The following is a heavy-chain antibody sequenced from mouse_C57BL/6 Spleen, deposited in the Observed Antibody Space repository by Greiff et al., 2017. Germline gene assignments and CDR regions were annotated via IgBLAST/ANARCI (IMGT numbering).Heavy chain of an antibody. J-gene: IGHJ3*01. CDR2: ISDGGSYT. CDR3: ASDGYYEGAAY. D-gene: IGHD2-3*01. Sequence: DVHLVESGGGLVKPGGSLKLSCAASGFTFSSYAMSWVRQTPEKRLEWVATISDGGSYTYYPDNVKGRFTISRDNAKNNLYLQMSHLKSEDTAMYYCASDGYYEGAAYWGQGTLVTVSA. CDR1: GFTFSSYA. V-gene: IGHV5-4*01.